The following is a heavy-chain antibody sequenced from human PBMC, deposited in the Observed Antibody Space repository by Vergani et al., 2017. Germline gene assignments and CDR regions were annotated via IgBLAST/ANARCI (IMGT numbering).Heavy chain of an antibody. J-gene: IGHJ4*02. CDR3: ARSGIWSGTYNIDY. V-gene: IGHV1-18*04. CDR2: ISGYNGHT. D-gene: IGHD1-26*01. Sequence: QVQLVQSGAEVKKPGASVKVFCKASGYTFTNYGISWVRQAPGQGLEWMGWISGYNGHTHYAQKLQGRVTMTTDTSTSTAYMELRSLRSDDTAVYYCARSGIWSGTYNIDYWGQGTLVTVSS. CDR1: GYTFTNYG.